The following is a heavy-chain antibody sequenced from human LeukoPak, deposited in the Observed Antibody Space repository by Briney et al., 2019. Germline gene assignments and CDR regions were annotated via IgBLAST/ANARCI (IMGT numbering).Heavy chain of an antibody. CDR3: AKDKMDSSSSGEGIFDY. J-gene: IGHJ4*02. Sequence: GGSLRLSCAASGFTFSSYAMSWVRQAPGKGLEWVSAISGSGGSTYYADSVKGRFTISRDNSKNTLYLQMNSLRAEDTAVYYCAKDKMDSSSSGEGIFDYWGQGTLATVSS. CDR2: ISGSGGST. CDR1: GFTFSSYA. V-gene: IGHV3-23*01. D-gene: IGHD6-6*01.